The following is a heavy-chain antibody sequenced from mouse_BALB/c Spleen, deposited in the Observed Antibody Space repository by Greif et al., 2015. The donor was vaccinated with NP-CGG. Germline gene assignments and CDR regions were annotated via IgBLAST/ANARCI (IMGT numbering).Heavy chain of an antibody. Sequence: QVQLQQSGAELMKPGASVKISCKATGDTFSSYWIEWVKQRPGHGLEWIGEILPGSGSTNYNEKFKGKATFTADTSSNPAYIQLRSLTSEDSPVYYCARRGRNSHYAMDYWGQGTSLTVSS. J-gene: IGHJ4*01. CDR1: GDTFSSYW. CDR3: ARRGRNSHYAMDY. V-gene: IGHV1-9*01. CDR2: ILPGSGST.